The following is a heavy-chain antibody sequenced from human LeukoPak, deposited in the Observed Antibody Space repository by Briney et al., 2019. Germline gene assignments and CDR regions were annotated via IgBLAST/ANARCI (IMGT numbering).Heavy chain of an antibody. D-gene: IGHD1-26*01. J-gene: IGHJ4*02. CDR2: INPSGGST. CDR3: ARDGPYSGSYSYYFDY. V-gene: IGHV1-46*01. CDR1: GYTFTSYY. Sequence: ASVKVSCKASGYTFTSYYMHWVRQAPGQGLEWMGIINPSGGSTSYAQKFQGRVTMTRDTSTSTVYMELSSLRSEDTAVYYCARDGPYSGSYSYYFDYWGQGTLVTVSS.